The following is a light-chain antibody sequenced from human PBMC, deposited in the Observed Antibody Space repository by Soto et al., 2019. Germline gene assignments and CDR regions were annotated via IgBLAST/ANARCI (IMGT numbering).Light chain of an antibody. V-gene: IGKV3-15*01. CDR1: QNIRSS. J-gene: IGKJ1*01. Sequence: EVVMTQSPASLSASPGERVTLSCRASQNIRSSLAWYQQRPGQAPRLLIYGASTRATGIPARFSGSGSGTEFTLTISSLQSEDFAVYYCQQYAGSPRTFGQGTKVDIK. CDR3: QQYAGSPRT. CDR2: GAS.